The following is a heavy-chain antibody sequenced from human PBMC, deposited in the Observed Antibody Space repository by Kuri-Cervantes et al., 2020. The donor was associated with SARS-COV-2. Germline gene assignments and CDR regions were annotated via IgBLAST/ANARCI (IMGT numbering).Heavy chain of an antibody. CDR2: ISYDGSNK. J-gene: IGHJ4*02. V-gene: IGHV3-30*18. CDR3: AKGGETAYDSSLDY. Sequence: GGSLRLSCAASGFTFSSYGTHWVRQAPGKGLEWVAVISYDGSNKYYADSVKGRFTISRDNSKNTLYLQMNSLRAEDTAVYYCAKGGETAYDSSLDYWGQGTLVTVSS. CDR1: GFTFSSYG. D-gene: IGHD3-22*01.